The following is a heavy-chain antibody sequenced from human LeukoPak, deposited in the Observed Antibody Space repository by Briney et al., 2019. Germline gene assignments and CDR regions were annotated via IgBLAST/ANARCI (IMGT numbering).Heavy chain of an antibody. CDR1: GFTFSSYW. Sequence: GGSLRLSCAASGFTFSSYWMSWVRQAPGKGLEWVANIKQDGSEKYYVDSVQGRFTISRDNAKNSMYLQMNSLRAEDTAVYYCARLDTSVALDYWGQGTLVTVSS. D-gene: IGHD4-23*01. V-gene: IGHV3-7*01. CDR2: IKQDGSEK. J-gene: IGHJ4*02. CDR3: ARLDTSVALDY.